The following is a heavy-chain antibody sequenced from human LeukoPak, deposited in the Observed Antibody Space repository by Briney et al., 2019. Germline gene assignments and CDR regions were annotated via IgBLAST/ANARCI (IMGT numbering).Heavy chain of an antibody. V-gene: IGHV4-59*01. CDR1: GGSISGYY. D-gene: IGHD5-18*01. Sequence: PSETLSLTCSVSGGSISGYYWSWIRQPPGKGLEWIGCIYYTGSTNYNPSLKSRVSISVDTSKNQSSLNVSSVTAADTAVYYCARGSSRLSGYSSSWGQGTLVTVSS. CDR2: IYYTGST. J-gene: IGHJ4*02. CDR3: ARGSSRLSGYSSS.